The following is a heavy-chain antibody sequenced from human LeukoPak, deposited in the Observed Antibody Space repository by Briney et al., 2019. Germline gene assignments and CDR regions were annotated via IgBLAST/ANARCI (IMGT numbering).Heavy chain of an antibody. Sequence: GGSLRLSCAASGFTFSSYAMSWVRQAAGKGLEWVSYISSSGSTIYYADSVKGRFTIPRDNAKNSLYLQMNSLRAEDTAVYYCARDPAGAIGYWGQGTLVTVSS. CDR3: ARDPAGAIGY. CDR1: GFTFSSYA. V-gene: IGHV3-48*04. D-gene: IGHD1-26*01. J-gene: IGHJ4*02. CDR2: ISSSGSTI.